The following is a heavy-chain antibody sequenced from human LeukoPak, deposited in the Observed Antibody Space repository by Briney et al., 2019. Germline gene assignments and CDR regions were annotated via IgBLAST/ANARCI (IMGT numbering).Heavy chain of an antibody. CDR2: SYHSGST. Sequence: SETLSLTCTVSGGSVSSGSYYWSWIRQPPGKGLEYIGSSYHSGSTYYKPSLKSRVTIPVDTSKNQVSLKLSSVTAADTAVYYCARGGTTVVSCPAHWGQGTLVTVSS. CDR3: ARGGTTVVSCPAH. CDR1: GGSVSSGSYY. D-gene: IGHD4-23*01. J-gene: IGHJ4*02. V-gene: IGHV4-39*01.